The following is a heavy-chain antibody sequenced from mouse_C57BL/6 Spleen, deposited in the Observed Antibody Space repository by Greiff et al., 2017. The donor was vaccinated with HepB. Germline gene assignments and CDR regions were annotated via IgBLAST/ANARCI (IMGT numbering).Heavy chain of an antibody. V-gene: IGHV1-19*01. J-gene: IGHJ1*03. CDR3: AREVWDAWYIDV. CDR2: INPYNGGT. D-gene: IGHD2-10*02. Sequence: EVQLVESGPVLVKPGASVKMSCKASGYTFTDYYMTWVKQSPGKSLEWIGVINPYNGGTSYNQKFKGKATLTVDKDSSTAHMELNSLTSEDSAVYYCAREVWDAWYIDVWGTGTTVTVSS. CDR1: GYTFTDYY.